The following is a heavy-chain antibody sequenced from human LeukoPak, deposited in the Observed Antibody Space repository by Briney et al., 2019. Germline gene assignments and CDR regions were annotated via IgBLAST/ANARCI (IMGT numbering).Heavy chain of an antibody. CDR3: ARDQVTMIVPQVAFDI. CDR1: GFTFSGYS. Sequence: PGGSLSLSCAASGFTFSGYSMNWVRQAPGKGLEWVSYISSSSSTIYYADSVKGRFTISRDNAKNSLYLQMNSLRAEDTAVYYCARDQVTMIVPQVAFDIWGQGAMVTVSS. J-gene: IGHJ3*02. V-gene: IGHV3-48*01. D-gene: IGHD3-22*01. CDR2: ISSSSSTI.